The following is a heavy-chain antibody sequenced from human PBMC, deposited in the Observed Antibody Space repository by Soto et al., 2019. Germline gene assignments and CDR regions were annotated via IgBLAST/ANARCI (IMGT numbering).Heavy chain of an antibody. CDR3: ARVSFGLYYDFWSGLEV. D-gene: IGHD3-3*01. CDR2: ISSSSSTI. CDR1: GFTFSSYS. Sequence: GGSLRLSCAASGFTFSSYSMNWVRQAPGKGLEWVSYISSSSSTIYYADSVKGRFTISRDNAKNSLYLQMNSLRAEDTAVYYCARVSFGLYYDFWSGLEVWGKGTTVTVSS. V-gene: IGHV3-48*01. J-gene: IGHJ6*04.